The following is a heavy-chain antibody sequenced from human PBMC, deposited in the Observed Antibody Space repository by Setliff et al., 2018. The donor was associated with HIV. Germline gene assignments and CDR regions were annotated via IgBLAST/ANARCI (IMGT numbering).Heavy chain of an antibody. CDR1: GYTFTDNY. J-gene: IGHJ5*02. V-gene: IGHV1-69-2*01. CDR2: VDPEDDKK. D-gene: IGHD3-3*01. CDR3: ARGRYNFWSGYRWFDP. Sequence: GASVKVSCKSSGYTFTDNYIHWVQQAPGKGLEWMGRVDPEDDKKIYAEKFQGRVTITTDTSKGTAYMELSSLRSEDTAVYYCARGRYNFWSGYRWFDPWGQGTLVTVSS.